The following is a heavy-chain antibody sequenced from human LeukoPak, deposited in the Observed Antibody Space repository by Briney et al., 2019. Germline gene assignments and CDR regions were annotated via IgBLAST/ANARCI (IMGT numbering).Heavy chain of an antibody. CDR3: ARAGITIFGVVIMYYYYGMDV. V-gene: IGHV3-30-3*01. CDR1: GFTFSSYA. D-gene: IGHD3-3*01. Sequence: PGRSLRLSCAASGFTFSSYAMHWVRQAPGKGLEWVAVISYDGSNKYYADSVKGRFTICRDNSKNTLYLQMNSLRAEDTAVYYCARAGITIFGVVIMYYYYGMDVWGQGTTVTVSS. J-gene: IGHJ6*02. CDR2: ISYDGSNK.